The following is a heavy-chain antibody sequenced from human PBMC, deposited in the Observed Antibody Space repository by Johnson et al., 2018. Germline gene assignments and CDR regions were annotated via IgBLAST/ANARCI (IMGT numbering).Heavy chain of an antibody. Sequence: VQLVQSGGGLVKPGGSXRLSCAASGFTFSSYSMNWVRPAPGKGLEWVSSISSSSSYIYYADSVKGRFTISSDNAKNSLYLQMNSLRAEDTAVYYCARGSSSWEKDAFDIWGQGTMVTVSS. D-gene: IGHD6-13*01. J-gene: IGHJ3*02. CDR1: GFTFSSYS. CDR3: ARGSSSWEKDAFDI. CDR2: ISSSSSYI. V-gene: IGHV3-21*01.